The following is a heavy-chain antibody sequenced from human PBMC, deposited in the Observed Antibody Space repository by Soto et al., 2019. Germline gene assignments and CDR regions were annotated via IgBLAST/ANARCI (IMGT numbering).Heavy chain of an antibody. V-gene: IGHV4-34*01. CDR3: AIGLHPMTGYYFFAL. CDR1: GGSFSDYY. CDR2: INHSGST. D-gene: IGHD1-26*01. Sequence: QVQLQQWGAGLLKPSETLSLTCAVYGGSFSDYYWSWIRQPPGKGLKWSGEINHSGSTNYNPSLKARVTISLDTSKNQFSLKLSSVTAAATAVYYCAIGLHPMTGYYFFALWGRGTLVTVSS. J-gene: IGHJ2*01.